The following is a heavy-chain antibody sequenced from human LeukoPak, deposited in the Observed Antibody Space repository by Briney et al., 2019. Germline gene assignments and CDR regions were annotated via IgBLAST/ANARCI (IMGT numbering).Heavy chain of an antibody. CDR1: GSGGSISNYY. J-gene: IGHJ3*02. D-gene: IGHD2-2*01. CDR3: ARRQYCTSSRCFLAFDI. V-gene: IGHV4-59*01. Sequence: SETLSLTCTVSGSGGSISNYYWSWIRQPPGKGLEWIGYIYYSGNTNHNPSLKSRVTMSVDTSKNQLSLKLSSVTAADTAVYYCARRQYCTSSRCFLAFDIWGQGTMVTVSP. CDR2: IYYSGNT.